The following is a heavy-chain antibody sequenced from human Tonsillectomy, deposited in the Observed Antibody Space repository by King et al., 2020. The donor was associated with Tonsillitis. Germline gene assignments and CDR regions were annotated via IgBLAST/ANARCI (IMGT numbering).Heavy chain of an antibody. CDR1: GFTFSSYA. V-gene: IGHV3-23*04. D-gene: IGHD3-3*01. CDR3: SKDRDFWSPNGMDV. J-gene: IGHJ6*02. Sequence: VQLVESGGGLIQPGGSLRLSCAASGFTFSSYAMDWVRQAPGKGLEWVSGISGSGGSTYYADSVEGRFAISRDNSKNTLYLQMNSLRAEDTAVYYWSKDRDFWSPNGMDVWGQGTTVTVSS. CDR2: ISGSGGST.